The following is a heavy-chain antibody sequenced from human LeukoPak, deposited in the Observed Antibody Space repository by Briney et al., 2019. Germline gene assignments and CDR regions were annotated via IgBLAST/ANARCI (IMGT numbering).Heavy chain of an antibody. D-gene: IGHD6-13*01. CDR2: IIPIFGTT. CDR1: GGTFSSYA. V-gene: IGHV1-69*06. J-gene: IGHJ6*03. Sequence: SVKVSCTASGGTFSSYAISWVRQAPGQGLEWMGGIIPIFGTTNYAQKFQDRVTITADKSTSTAYMELSSLRSEDTAVYYCARVVGLTGYSSSWYSGYYYYMDVWGKRTTVTVSS. CDR3: ARVVGLTGYSSSWYSGYYYYMDV.